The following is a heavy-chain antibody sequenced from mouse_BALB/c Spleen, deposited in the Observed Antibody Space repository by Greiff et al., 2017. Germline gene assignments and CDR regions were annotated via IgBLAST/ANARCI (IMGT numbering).Heavy chain of an antibody. CDR1: GFNIKDTY. J-gene: IGHJ4*01. D-gene: IGHD2-14*01. CDR2: IDPANGNT. V-gene: IGHV14-3*02. Sequence: EVQLQQSGAELVKPGASVKLSCTASGFNIKDTYMHWVKQRPEQGLEWIGRIDPANGNTKYDPKFQGKATITADTSSNTAYLQLSSLTSEDTAVYYCAYRYDDAMDYWGQGTSVTVSS. CDR3: AYRYDDAMDY.